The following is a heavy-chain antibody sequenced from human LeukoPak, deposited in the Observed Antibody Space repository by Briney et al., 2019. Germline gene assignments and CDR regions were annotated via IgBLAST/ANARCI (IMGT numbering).Heavy chain of an antibody. CDR1: GFIFSNYA. D-gene: IGHD3-3*01. Sequence: SGGSLRLSCAVSGFIFSNYAMNWVRQAPGKGLEWVSPISGSGGSTYYADSVKGRFTNSRDNSKNTLYLQMNSLRAEDTALYYCARVVYDFWSAYDYWGQGTLVTVSS. CDR3: ARVVYDFWSAYDY. J-gene: IGHJ4*02. V-gene: IGHV3-23*01. CDR2: ISGSGGST.